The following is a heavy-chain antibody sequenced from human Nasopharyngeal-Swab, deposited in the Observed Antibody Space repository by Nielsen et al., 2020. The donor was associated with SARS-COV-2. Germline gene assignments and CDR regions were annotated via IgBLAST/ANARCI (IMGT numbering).Heavy chain of an antibody. D-gene: IGHD6-19*01. J-gene: IGHJ6*02. CDR2: INPNSGGT. Sequence: ASVKVSCKASGYTFTGYYMHWVRQAPGQGLEWMGRINPNSGGTNYAQKFQDRVTMTRDTSISTAYMELSRLRSDDTAVYYCARSVAGTTHYYYYYGMDVWGQGTTVTVSS. CDR1: GYTFTGYY. V-gene: IGHV1-2*06. CDR3: ARSVAGTTHYYYYYGMDV.